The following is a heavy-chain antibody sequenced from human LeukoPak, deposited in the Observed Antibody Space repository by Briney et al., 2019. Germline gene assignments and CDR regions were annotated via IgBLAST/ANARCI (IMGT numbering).Heavy chain of an antibody. D-gene: IGHD3-9*01. CDR2: INHSGST. Sequence: SETLSLTCAVYGGSFSGYYWSWIRQPPGKGLEWIGEINHSGSTNYNPSLKSRVTISVDTSKNQFSLKLSSVTAADTAVYYCASTDYDILTGYYYYMDVWGKGTTVTISS. CDR3: ASTDYDILTGYYYYMDV. J-gene: IGHJ6*03. V-gene: IGHV4-34*01. CDR1: GGSFSGYY.